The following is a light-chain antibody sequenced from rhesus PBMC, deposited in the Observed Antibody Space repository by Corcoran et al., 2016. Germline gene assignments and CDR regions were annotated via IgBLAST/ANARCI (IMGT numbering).Light chain of an antibody. J-gene: IGKJ2*01. CDR2: AAS. Sequence: DIQMTQSPSSLSASVGDRVTITCRASQGSDTDVVWYQQKPGKAPTLLFHAASPLHSGVPSRFSGRRSGTAFTLTIPTLQPEDYGPYYCQQHHTSPYPFGQGTKVDVK. V-gene: IGKV1-25*01. CDR3: QQHHTSPYP. CDR1: QGSDTD.